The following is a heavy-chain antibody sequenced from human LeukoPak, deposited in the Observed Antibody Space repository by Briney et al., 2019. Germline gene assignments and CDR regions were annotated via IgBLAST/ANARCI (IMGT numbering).Heavy chain of an antibody. CDR2: IKEDGTYT. J-gene: IGHJ4*02. V-gene: IGHV3-74*01. D-gene: IGHD3-9*01. CDR1: GFSFSKYW. Sequence: GGSLRLSCAASGFSFSKYWMHWVRDTPEEGLVCVSRIKEDGTYTSYADSVKGRITISRDNARNTVFLQMNSLRAEDTAVYYCARDFDMGITPGDDFDFWGQGTLVTVSS. CDR3: ARDFDMGITPGDDFDF.